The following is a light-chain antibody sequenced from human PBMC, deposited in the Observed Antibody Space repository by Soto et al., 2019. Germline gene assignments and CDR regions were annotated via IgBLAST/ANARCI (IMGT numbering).Light chain of an antibody. J-gene: IGLJ1*01. CDR2: DVS. Sequence: QSVLTQAASVSGSPGQSITISCTGTSSDVGGYNYVSWYQQHPGKAPKLMIYDVSNRPSGVSNRFSGSKSGNTASLTISGLQAEDEADYYCSSYTSSSTLYDVFGTGTKLTVL. V-gene: IGLV2-14*01. CDR1: SSDVGGYNY. CDR3: SSYTSSSTLYDV.